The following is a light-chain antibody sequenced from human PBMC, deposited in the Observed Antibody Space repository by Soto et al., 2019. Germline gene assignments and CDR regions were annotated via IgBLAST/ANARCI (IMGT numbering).Light chain of an antibody. CDR2: AAS. J-gene: IGKJ1*01. Sequence: DIQLTQSPSFLSASVGDRVTITCRASQDISDYLAWYQQRPGKAPKLLIYAASTLQSGVPSRFSGSGSGTDFTLTISSLQPEDFATYYCQQSYSTPLFGQGTKVDIK. CDR3: QQSYSTPL. CDR1: QDISDY. V-gene: IGKV1-39*01.